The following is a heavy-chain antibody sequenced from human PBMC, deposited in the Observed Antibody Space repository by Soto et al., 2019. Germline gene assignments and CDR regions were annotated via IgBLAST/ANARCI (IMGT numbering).Heavy chain of an antibody. CDR2: LSGSGGSP. CDR1: GFTFSSYA. Sequence: GGSLRRSCAASGFTFSSYAMSWVRQAPGKGLEWVSALSGSGGSPYYVDSVKGRFTISRDNSKNTLNLQMNRLRVEDTAIYYCVKMTSASHGYNYGMDVWGQGTTVTVSS. CDR3: VKMTSASHGYNYGMDV. D-gene: IGHD3-16*01. J-gene: IGHJ6*02. V-gene: IGHV3-23*01.